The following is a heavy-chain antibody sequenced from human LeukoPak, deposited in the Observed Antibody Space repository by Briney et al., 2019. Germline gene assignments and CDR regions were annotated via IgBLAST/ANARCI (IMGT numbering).Heavy chain of an antibody. V-gene: IGHV4-34*01. J-gene: IGHJ4*02. CDR2: INHSGST. Sequence: SETLSLTCAVYGGSFSGYYWSWIRQPPGKGLEWIGEINHSGSTNYNPSLESRVTISVDTSKNQFSLKLSSVTAADTAVYYCARGHITIFGVVIWPTTKDKYYFDYWGQGTLVTVSS. CDR1: GGSFSGYY. D-gene: IGHD3-3*01. CDR3: ARGHITIFGVVIWPTTKDKYYFDY.